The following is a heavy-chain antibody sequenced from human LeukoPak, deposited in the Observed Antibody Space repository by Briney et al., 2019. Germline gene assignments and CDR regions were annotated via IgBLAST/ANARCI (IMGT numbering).Heavy chain of an antibody. Sequence: DSVKGRFTISRDNSKNTMYLQMNSLRADDTAMYYCAKSRTSGYYYEDYWGQGTLVTVSS. CDR3: AKSRTSGYYYEDY. V-gene: IGHV3-30*02. D-gene: IGHD3-22*01. J-gene: IGHJ4*02.